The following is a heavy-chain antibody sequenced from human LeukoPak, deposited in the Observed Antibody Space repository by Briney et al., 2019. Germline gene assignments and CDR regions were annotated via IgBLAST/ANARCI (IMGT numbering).Heavy chain of an antibody. CDR1: GGSISSSSYY. V-gene: IGHV4-39*01. D-gene: IGHD1-26*01. Sequence: SETLSLTCTVSGGSISSSSYYWGWIRQPPGKGLEWIGSISYSGSTYYNPSLRSRVTISVDTSKNQFSLKLSSVTAADTAMYYCARQFGGIHFDYWGQGTLVTVSP. CDR3: ARQFGGIHFDY. CDR2: ISYSGST. J-gene: IGHJ4*02.